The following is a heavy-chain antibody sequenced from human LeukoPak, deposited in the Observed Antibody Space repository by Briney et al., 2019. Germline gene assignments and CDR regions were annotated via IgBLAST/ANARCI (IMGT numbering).Heavy chain of an antibody. CDR3: ARSVPDYTRFDY. CDR1: GVTFSSYA. J-gene: IGHJ4*02. Sequence: QAGGSLRLSCAASGVTFSSYAMHWVRQAPGKGLEWVAVISYDGSNKYYADSVKGRFTISTDNSKNTVYLQMNSLRAEDTALYYCARSVPDYTRFDYWGQGALVTVSS. V-gene: IGHV3-30*04. CDR2: ISYDGSNK. D-gene: IGHD4-11*01.